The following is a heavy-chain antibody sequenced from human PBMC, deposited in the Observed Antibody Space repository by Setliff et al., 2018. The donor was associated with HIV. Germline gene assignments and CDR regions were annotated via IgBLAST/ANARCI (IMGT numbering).Heavy chain of an antibody. CDR3: ARASSQWLAHPGSLQL. V-gene: IGHV4-34*01. J-gene: IGHJ1*01. CDR1: GGSFSGYY. D-gene: IGHD6-19*01. CDR2: INHNGVT. Sequence: SETLSLTCAVYGGSFSGYYWSWIRQPPGKGLEWIGEINHNGVTKYNPSLNSRVTISLDTSKNRFSLKVDSVTAADTAVYYCARASSQWLAHPGSLQLWGQGALVTVSS.